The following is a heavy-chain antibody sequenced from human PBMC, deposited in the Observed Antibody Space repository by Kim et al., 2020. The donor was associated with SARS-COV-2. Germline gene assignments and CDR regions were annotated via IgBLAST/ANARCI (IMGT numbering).Heavy chain of an antibody. CDR1: GFTFSSYG. J-gene: IGHJ4*02. CDR3: AKITDGYCSGGSCFSY. Sequence: GGSLRLSCAASGFTFSSYGMHWVRQAPGKGLEWVAVISYDGSNKYYADSVKGRFTISRDNSKNTLYLQMNSLRAEDTAVYYCAKITDGYCSGGSCFSYWGQGTLLTVSS. CDR2: ISYDGSNK. V-gene: IGHV3-30*18. D-gene: IGHD2-15*01.